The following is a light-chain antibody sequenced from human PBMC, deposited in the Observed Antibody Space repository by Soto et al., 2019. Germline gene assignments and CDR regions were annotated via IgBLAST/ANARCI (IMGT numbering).Light chain of an antibody. J-gene: IGKJ5*01. CDR2: GAS. CDR3: QQYDNWPIT. Sequence: EIVMTQSPATLSVSRGERATLSCRASQSVNSNLAWYQQKPGQAPRLLIYGASTRATGVPARFSVSGSGTEFTLTISSLQSEDFAVYYCQQYDNWPITLGQGTRLDTK. CDR1: QSVNSN. V-gene: IGKV3-15*01.